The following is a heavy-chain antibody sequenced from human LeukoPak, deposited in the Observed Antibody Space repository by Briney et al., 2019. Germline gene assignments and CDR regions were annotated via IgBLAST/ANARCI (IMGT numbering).Heavy chain of an antibody. CDR3: ARDSSGYYFLYGPSYYYYMNV. Sequence: NSSQTLSLTCTVSGGSISSGSYYWSWIRQPAGKGLEWIGRIYTSGSTNYNPSLKSRVTISVDTSTNQFSLNLRSVTAADTAVYYCARDSSGYYFLYGPSYYYYMNVWGKGTTVTVSS. V-gene: IGHV4-61*02. J-gene: IGHJ6*03. D-gene: IGHD3-22*01. CDR2: IYTSGST. CDR1: GGSISSGSYY.